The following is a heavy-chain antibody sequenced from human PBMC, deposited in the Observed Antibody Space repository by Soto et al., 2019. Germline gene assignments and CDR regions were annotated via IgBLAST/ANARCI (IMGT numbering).Heavy chain of an antibody. D-gene: IGHD2-15*01. CDR1: GGSISSYY. CDR2: IYYSGST. V-gene: IGHV4-59*08. J-gene: IGHJ5*02. Sequence: QVQLQESGPGLVKPSETLSLTCTVSGGSISSYYWSWIRQPPGKGLEWIGYIYYSGSTNYNPSLKSRVTISVDTSKNQFSLKLSSVTAADTAVYYCARRFRHRVAATPMFWFDPWGQGTLVTVSS. CDR3: ARRFRHRVAATPMFWFDP.